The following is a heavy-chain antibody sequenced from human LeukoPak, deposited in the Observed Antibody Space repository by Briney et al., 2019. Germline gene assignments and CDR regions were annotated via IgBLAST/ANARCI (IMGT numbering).Heavy chain of an antibody. J-gene: IGHJ5*02. CDR1: GGSFSGYY. CDR3: ASQLGARFWFDP. CDR2: INHSGST. Sequence: SETLSLTCAVYGGSFSGYYCSCIRHPPGNGLEWIGEINHSGSTNYNPSLKSRVTISVDTSKNQFSLKLSSVTAADTAVYCCASQLGARFWFDPWGQGTLVTVSS. D-gene: IGHD3-16*01. V-gene: IGHV4-34*01.